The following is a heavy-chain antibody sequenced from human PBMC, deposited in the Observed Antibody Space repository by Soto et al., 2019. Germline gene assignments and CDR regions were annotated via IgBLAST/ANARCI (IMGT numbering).Heavy chain of an antibody. V-gene: IGHV4-39*01. Sequence: QLQLQESGPGLVKPSETLSLTCTVSGGSISSSSYYWGWIRQPPGKGLEWIGSIYYRGSTFYNPSLKSRVTKSVDTSKNQFSLKLSSVTAADTAVYSCALEHTDSAFDIWGQGTMVTVSS. CDR3: ALEHTDSAFDI. CDR1: GGSISSSSYY. D-gene: IGHD1-1*01. CDR2: IYYRGST. J-gene: IGHJ3*02.